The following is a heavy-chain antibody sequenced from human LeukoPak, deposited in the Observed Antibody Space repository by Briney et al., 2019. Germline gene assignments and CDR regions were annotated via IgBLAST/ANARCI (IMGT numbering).Heavy chain of an antibody. CDR2: ISSDGTTA. CDR1: GFTLSSYW. J-gene: IGHJ4*02. V-gene: IGHV3-74*01. CDR3: ARVPYCGGDCYFHYFDY. Sequence: GGSLRLSCAASGFTLSSYWIHWVRQVPGKGLVWVSRISSDGTTANYADSVKGRFTISRDNAKNRLHLQMNTLRVEDTAVYYCARVPYCGGDCYFHYFDYWGQGTLVTVSS. D-gene: IGHD2-21*02.